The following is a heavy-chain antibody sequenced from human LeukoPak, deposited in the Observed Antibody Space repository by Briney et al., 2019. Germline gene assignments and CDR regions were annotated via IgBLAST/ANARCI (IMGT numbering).Heavy chain of an antibody. CDR3: TRDHCSYINCYEDYYYGMDV. CDR2: INPDTGAT. V-gene: IGHV1-2*02. J-gene: IGHJ6*02. CDR1: AFTFTSYG. D-gene: IGHD2-2*01. Sequence: ASVKVSCKAPAFTFTSYGIIWVRQAPGQGLEWMGWINPDTGATDIAQKFQGRVTMTRDTSISAAYMELSRLRSDDTAVYYCTRDHCSYINCYEDYYYGMDVWGQGTTVTVSS.